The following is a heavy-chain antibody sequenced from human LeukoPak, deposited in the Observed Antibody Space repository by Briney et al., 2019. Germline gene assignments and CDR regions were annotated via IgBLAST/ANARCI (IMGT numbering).Heavy chain of an antibody. J-gene: IGHJ4*02. D-gene: IGHD3-3*01. CDR1: GGSISSYY. CDR2: IYTSGST. Sequence: SETLSLTCTVSGGSISSYYWSWIRQPAGKGLEWIGRIYTSGSTNYNPSLKSRVTMSVDTSKSQFSLKLSSVTAADTAVYYCARAFGDFWSGYYGFDYWGQGTLVTVSS. V-gene: IGHV4-4*07. CDR3: ARAFGDFWSGYYGFDY.